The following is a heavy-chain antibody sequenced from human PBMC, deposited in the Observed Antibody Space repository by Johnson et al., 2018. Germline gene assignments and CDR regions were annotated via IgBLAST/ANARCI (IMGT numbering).Heavy chain of an antibody. CDR3: ARKDYYYSSGYSWDAFDI. D-gene: IGHD3-22*01. Sequence: VQLVESGGGLVQPGGSLKLSCAASGFTFSGSAMHWVRQAPGKGLEWVANIKQDGSEKYYVDSVKGRFTISRDNAKNSLYLQMNSLRAEDTAVYYCARKDYYYSSGYSWDAFDIWGQGTMVTVSS. V-gene: IGHV3-7*01. J-gene: IGHJ3*02. CDR1: GFTFSGSA. CDR2: IKQDGSEK.